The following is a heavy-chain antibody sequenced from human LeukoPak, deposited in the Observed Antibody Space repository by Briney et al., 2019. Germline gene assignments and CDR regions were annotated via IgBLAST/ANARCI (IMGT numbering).Heavy chain of an antibody. V-gene: IGHV4-59*01. J-gene: IGHJ4*02. Sequence: SETLSLTCTVSGGSISSYYWSWIRQPPGKGLEWIGYIYYSGSTNYNRSLKSRVNISVDTSKNQFSLKLSSVTAADTAVYYCARAFSGYHSKSGGIDYWGQGTLVTVSS. CDR2: IYYSGST. CDR1: GGSISSYY. D-gene: IGHD4-11*01. CDR3: ARAFSGYHSKSGGIDY.